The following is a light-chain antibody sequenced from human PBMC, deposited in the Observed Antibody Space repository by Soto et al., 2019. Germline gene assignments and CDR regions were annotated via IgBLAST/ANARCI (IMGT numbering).Light chain of an antibody. CDR1: SSDVGSYNL. CDR2: EDY. Sequence: QSALTQPASVSGSPGQSITISCTGTSSDVGSYNLVSWYQHHPGKAPKLMIYEDYKRPSGVSTRFSGSRFGNTASLTIFGLQAEDEADYYCCSYGNSRWVFGGGTKVTVL. V-gene: IGLV2-23*01. J-gene: IGLJ3*02. CDR3: CSYGNSRWV.